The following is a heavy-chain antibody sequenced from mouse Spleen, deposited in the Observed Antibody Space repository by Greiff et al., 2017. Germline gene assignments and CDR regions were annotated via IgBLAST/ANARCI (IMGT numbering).Heavy chain of an antibody. V-gene: IGHV1-26*01. Sequence: VQLQQSGPELVKPGASVKISCKASGYTFTDYYMNWVKQSHGKSLEWIGDINPNNGGTSYNQKFKGKATLTVDKSSSTAYMELRSLTSEDSAVYYCARPNYGSYAMDYWGQGTSVTVSS. D-gene: IGHD2-2*01. CDR1: GYTFTDYY. J-gene: IGHJ4*01. CDR2: INPNNGGT. CDR3: ARPNYGSYAMDY.